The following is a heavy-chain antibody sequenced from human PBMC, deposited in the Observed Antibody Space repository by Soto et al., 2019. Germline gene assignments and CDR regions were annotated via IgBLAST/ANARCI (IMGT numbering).Heavy chain of an antibody. D-gene: IGHD3-16*01. J-gene: IGHJ4*02. V-gene: IGHV4-4*02. CDR2: IYHSGST. CDR3: ASSGGGEDY. Sequence: QVQLQESGPGLVKPSGTLSLSCAVSGGSISSSHWWTWVRQPPGKGLEWIGEIYHSGSTNYNPSLQGGVPISVDTARNQFSPNLSFGTAADTAVYYCASSGGGEDYWGQGILVTVSS. CDR1: GGSISSSHW.